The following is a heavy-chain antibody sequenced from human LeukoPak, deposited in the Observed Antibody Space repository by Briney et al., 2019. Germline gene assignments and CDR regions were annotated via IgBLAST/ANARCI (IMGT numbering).Heavy chain of an antibody. CDR2: INWNGGST. D-gene: IGHD6-6*01. Sequence: GGSLRLSCAASGFTFDDYGMSWVRQAPGKGLEWVSGINWNGGSTGYADSVKGRFTISRDNAKNSLYLQMNSLRAEDTAVYYCASGQRAARYYYMDVWGKGTTVTASS. J-gene: IGHJ6*03. V-gene: IGHV3-20*04. CDR3: ASGQRAARYYYMDV. CDR1: GFTFDDYG.